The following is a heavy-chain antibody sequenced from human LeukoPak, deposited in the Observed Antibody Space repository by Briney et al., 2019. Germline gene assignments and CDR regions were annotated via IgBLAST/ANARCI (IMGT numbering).Heavy chain of an antibody. J-gene: IGHJ4*02. CDR3: AGESPSSGSYVFDY. Sequence: GASVKVSCKASGYTFTSYDINWVRQATGQGLEWMGWMNPNSGNTGYAQKFQGRVTMTRNTSISTAYMELSSLRSEDTAVYYCAGESPSSGSYVFDYWGQGTLVTVSS. V-gene: IGHV1-8*01. CDR1: GYTFTSYD. D-gene: IGHD3-10*01. CDR2: MNPNSGNT.